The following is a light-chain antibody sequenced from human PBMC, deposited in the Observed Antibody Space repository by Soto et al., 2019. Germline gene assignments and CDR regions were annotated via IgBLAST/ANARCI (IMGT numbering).Light chain of an antibody. CDR3: LQDINYPWT. Sequence: IQMTQSPSSLSASVVDRVTITGLASQSISMYLNWYQQKPGKPPKVLIYGASNLQSGVPPRFSGSGSGTDFTLAISSLQPEDSATYYCLQDINYPWTFGQGTKVDIK. J-gene: IGKJ1*01. CDR1: QSISMY. V-gene: IGKV1-6*01. CDR2: GAS.